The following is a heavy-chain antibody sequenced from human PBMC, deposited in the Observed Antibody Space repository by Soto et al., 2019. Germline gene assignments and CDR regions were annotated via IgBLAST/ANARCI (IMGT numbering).Heavy chain of an antibody. Sequence: EVQLVESEGGLVQPGGSLRLSCAASGSTISSYEMNWVRQAPGKGLEWVSYISSSGSTIYYADSVKGRFTISRDNAKNSLYLQMNSLRAEDTAVYYCARGFRYCSSTSCPYFYYYGMDVWGQGTTVTVSS. CDR3: ARGFRYCSSTSCPYFYYYGMDV. CDR1: GSTISSYE. D-gene: IGHD2-2*01. V-gene: IGHV3-48*03. J-gene: IGHJ6*02. CDR2: ISSSGSTI.